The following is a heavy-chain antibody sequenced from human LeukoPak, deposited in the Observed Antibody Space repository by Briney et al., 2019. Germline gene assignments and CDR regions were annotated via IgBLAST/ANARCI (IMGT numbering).Heavy chain of an antibody. Sequence: SETLSLTCTVSGASISSHCWSWIRQPPGKGLEWIGSIYYSASTNYNPSLKSRVTISVDTSKNQFSLKLSSVTAADTAVYYCARGARYGDDGDYYYYYYMDVWGKGTTVTVSS. CDR2: IYYSAST. CDR3: ARGARYGDDGDYYYYYYMDV. D-gene: IGHD4-17*01. CDR1: GASISSHC. V-gene: IGHV4-59*11. J-gene: IGHJ6*03.